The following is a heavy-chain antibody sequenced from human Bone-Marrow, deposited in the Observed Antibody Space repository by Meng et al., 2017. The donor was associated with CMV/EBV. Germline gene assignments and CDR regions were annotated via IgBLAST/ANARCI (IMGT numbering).Heavy chain of an antibody. D-gene: IGHD2-2*03. CDR3: ARYSGYCSSTSCYRYAFDI. J-gene: IGHJ3*02. Sequence: ASVKVSCKASGYTFTSYGISWVRQAPGQGLEWMGWISAYNGNTNYAQKFQGRVTMTRDTSISTAYMELSRLRSDDTAVYYCARYSGYCSSTSCYRYAFDIWGQGTMVTVSS. V-gene: IGHV1-18*01. CDR1: GYTFTSYG. CDR2: ISAYNGNT.